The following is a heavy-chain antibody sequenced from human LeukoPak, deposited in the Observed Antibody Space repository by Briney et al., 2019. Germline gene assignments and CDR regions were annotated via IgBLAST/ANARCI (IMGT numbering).Heavy chain of an antibody. J-gene: IGHJ1*01. CDR2: IYYRGST. V-gene: IGHV4-39*01. D-gene: IGHD3-22*01. Sequence: SETLSLTCTISGDSISSSSYYWGWIRQPPGKGLEWIGDIYYRGSTYYNPSLKSRVYISIDTSNNQFSLTLNSVTAADTALYFCARRRYYDSTGYLDWGQGTLVTVSS. CDR1: GDSISSSSYY. CDR3: ARRRYYDSTGYLD.